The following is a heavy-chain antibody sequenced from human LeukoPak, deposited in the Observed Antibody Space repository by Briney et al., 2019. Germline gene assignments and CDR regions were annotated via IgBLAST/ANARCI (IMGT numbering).Heavy chain of an antibody. Sequence: SETLSLTCTVSGGSISSGSYYWSWIRQPAGKGLEWIGRIYTSGSTNYNPSLKSRVTISVDTSKNQFSLKLSSVTAADTAVYYCARDPRPSTGNYYYYMDVWGKGTTVTASS. D-gene: IGHD4-11*01. J-gene: IGHJ6*03. CDR2: IYTSGST. CDR1: GGSISSGSYY. V-gene: IGHV4-61*02. CDR3: ARDPRPSTGNYYYYMDV.